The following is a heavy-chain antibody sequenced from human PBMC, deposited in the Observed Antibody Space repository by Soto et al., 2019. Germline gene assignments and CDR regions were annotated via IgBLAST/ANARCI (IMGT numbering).Heavy chain of an antibody. J-gene: IGHJ4*02. D-gene: IGHD1-1*01. CDR1: GYTFTDTF. CDR3: ARAMPRTVLGFDY. Sequence: QVQLVQSGAEVKRPGASVKVSCRASGYTFTDTFIHCLRQAPGQRPEWMGWVNPNLGNTHYARKFQGRVSLTRDTSINTAYMELVGLESDDSAFYFCARAMPRTVLGFDYWGQGTLVTVSS. CDR2: VNPNLGNT. V-gene: IGHV1-2*07.